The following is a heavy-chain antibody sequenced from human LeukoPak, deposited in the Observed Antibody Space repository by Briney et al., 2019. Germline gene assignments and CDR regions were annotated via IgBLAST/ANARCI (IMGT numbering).Heavy chain of an antibody. V-gene: IGHV3-21*04. Sequence: GGSLRLPCAASGFTFSSYSMNWVRQAPGKGLEWVSSISSSSSYIYYADSVKGRFTISRDNAKNSLYLQMNSLRAEDTAVYYCAKDPTVMITFRGEGGWGQGTLVTVSS. CDR1: GFTFSSYS. CDR2: ISSSSSYI. J-gene: IGHJ4*02. D-gene: IGHD3-16*01. CDR3: AKDPTVMITFRGEGG.